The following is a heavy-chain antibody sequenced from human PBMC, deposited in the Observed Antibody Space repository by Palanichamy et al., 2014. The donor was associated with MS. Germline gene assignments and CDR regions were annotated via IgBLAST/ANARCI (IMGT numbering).Heavy chain of an antibody. CDR2: ISSSSSTI. D-gene: IGHD7-27*01. CDR1: GFTFSSYS. CDR3: ATTQKLGIRYYGMDV. V-gene: IGHV3-48*02. Sequence: EVQLVESGGGLVQPGGSLRLSCAASGFTFSSYSMNWVRQAPGKGLEWVSYISSSSSTIYYADSVKGRFTISRDNAKNSLYLQMNSLRDEDTAVYYCATTQKLGIRYYGMDVWGQGTTVTVSS. J-gene: IGHJ6*02.